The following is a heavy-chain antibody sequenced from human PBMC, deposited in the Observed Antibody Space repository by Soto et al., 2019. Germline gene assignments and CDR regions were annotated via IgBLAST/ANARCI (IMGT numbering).Heavy chain of an antibody. CDR3: ARESTSMGTFDY. J-gene: IGHJ4*02. CDR1: GFTVSSNY. Sequence: EVQLVESGGGLVQPGGSLRLSCAASGFTVSSNYMSWVRQAPGKGLEWVSVIYSGGSTYYADSVKGRFTISRDNSKNTLYLQMNSLRAEDTAVYYSARESTSMGTFDYWGQGTLVTVSS. D-gene: IGHD5-12*01. CDR2: IYSGGST. V-gene: IGHV3-66*01.